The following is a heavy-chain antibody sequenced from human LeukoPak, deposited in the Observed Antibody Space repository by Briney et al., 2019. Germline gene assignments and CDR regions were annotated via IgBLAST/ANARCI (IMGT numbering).Heavy chain of an antibody. CDR3: ARYSGSYSGFDY. J-gene: IGHJ4*02. V-gene: IGHV4-59*08. Sequence: SDTLSLTCTVSGGSISSYYWSWIRQPPGKGLEWIGYIYYSGSINYNPSLKSRVNISVDTSKNQFSLKLRSVTAADTAVYYCARYSGSYSGFDYWGQGTLVTVSS. D-gene: IGHD1-26*01. CDR2: IYYSGSI. CDR1: GGSISSYY.